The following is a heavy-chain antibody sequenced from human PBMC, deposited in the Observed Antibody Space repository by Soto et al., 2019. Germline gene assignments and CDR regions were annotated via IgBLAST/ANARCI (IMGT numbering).Heavy chain of an antibody. J-gene: IGHJ5*01. Sequence: EVHLVESGGGLVTPGGSLRLSCAASGFTFSTYDMHWVRQAPGEGLEWVSSITADSDYIYYADSVKGRFSISRDNAKNSLYLQMYRLRAEDTAVYHCVIAGTAPLLRKNWLDSWGQGALVTVSS. CDR2: ITADSDYI. D-gene: IGHD2-8*02. V-gene: IGHV3-21*01. CDR1: GFTFSTYD. CDR3: VIAGTAPLLRKNWLDS.